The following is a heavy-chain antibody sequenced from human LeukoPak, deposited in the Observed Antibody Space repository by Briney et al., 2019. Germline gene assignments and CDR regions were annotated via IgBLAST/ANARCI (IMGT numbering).Heavy chain of an antibody. D-gene: IGHD6-13*01. CDR3: ARDGATITAAGRLGY. CDR2: INHSGST. CDR1: GGSFSGYY. Sequence: PSETLSLTCAVYGGSFSGYYWSWIRQPPGKGLEWIGEINHSGSTNYNPSLKSRVTISVDTSKNQFSLKLSSVTAADTAVYYCARDGATITAAGRLGYWGQGTLVTVSS. J-gene: IGHJ4*02. V-gene: IGHV4-34*01.